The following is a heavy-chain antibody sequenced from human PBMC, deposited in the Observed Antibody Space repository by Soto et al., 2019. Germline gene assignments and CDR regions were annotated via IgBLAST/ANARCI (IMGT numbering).Heavy chain of an antibody. V-gene: IGHV4-30-4*01. CDR2: IHSSGSI. CDR1: GGSISSDDYY. J-gene: IGHJ1*01. D-gene: IGHD3-22*01. CDR3: ARDLDGLHYDTSGPFPRPG. Sequence: PSETLSLTCTVSGGSISSDDYYWSWIRQAPGRGLEWIGYIHSSGSIYYNPSLKSRATMSIDTAGNQFSLKVSSVTVADTAVYYCARDLDGLHYDTSGPFPRPGWGQGTLVTVS.